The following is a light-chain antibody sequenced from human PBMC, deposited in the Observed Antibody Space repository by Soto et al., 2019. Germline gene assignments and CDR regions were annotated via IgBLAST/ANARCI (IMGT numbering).Light chain of an antibody. CDR2: SAS. J-gene: IGKJ1*01. CDR1: QSVRNF. Sequence: DIQMTQSPSSLSASVGDRVTITCRASQSVRNFLNWYQQKPGRAPKFLISSASRYQSGAPSRFSASGSGTDFTLTISSLQPEDCATYYCQQSSTTPWTFGQGTNVEI. V-gene: IGKV1-39*01. CDR3: QQSSTTPWT.